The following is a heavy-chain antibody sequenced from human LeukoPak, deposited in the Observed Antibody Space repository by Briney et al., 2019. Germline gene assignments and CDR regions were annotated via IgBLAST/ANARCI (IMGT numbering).Heavy chain of an antibody. D-gene: IGHD4-17*01. J-gene: IGHJ3*02. Sequence: ASVKVSCKASGGTFSSYAISWVRQAPGQGLEWMGGIIPIFGTANYAQKFQGGVTITADKSTSTAYLELSSLRSEDTAVYYCASWQMTTVTTLAFDIWGQGTMVTVSS. CDR2: IIPIFGTA. CDR3: ASWQMTTVTTLAFDI. CDR1: GGTFSSYA. V-gene: IGHV1-69*06.